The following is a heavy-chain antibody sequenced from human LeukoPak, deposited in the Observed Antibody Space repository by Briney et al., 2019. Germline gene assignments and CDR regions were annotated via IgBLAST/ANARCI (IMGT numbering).Heavy chain of an antibody. CDR1: GFTFSTFA. V-gene: IGHV3-21*01. CDR2: IFPSGGEI. Sequence: PGGSLRLSCAASGFTFSTFAMIWVRQPPGKGLEWVSSIFPSGGEIHYADSVRGRFTISRDNAKNSLYLQMNSLRAEDTAVYYCARDSGNYLDAFDIWGQGTMVTVSS. CDR3: ARDSGNYLDAFDI. J-gene: IGHJ3*02. D-gene: IGHD1-7*01.